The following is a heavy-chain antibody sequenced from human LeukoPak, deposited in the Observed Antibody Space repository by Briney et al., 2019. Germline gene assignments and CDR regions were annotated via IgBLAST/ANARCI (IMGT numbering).Heavy chain of an antibody. CDR3: ARLYYDYVWGSYPYDY. Sequence: SVKGRFTISRDNSKNTLYLQMNRLRAEDTAVYYCARLYYDYVWGSYPYDYWGQGTLVTVSS. V-gene: IGHV3-30*01. J-gene: IGHJ4*02. D-gene: IGHD3-16*02.